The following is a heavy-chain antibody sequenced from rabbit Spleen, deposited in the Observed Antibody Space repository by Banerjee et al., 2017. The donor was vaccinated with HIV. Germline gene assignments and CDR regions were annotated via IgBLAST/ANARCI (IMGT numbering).Heavy chain of an antibody. V-gene: IGHV1S45*01. Sequence: QEQLVESGGGLVQPEGSLTLTCKASGVSLNDKDVMCWVRRAPGKGLEWIGTIATDTIGSTYYASWAKGRFTISKTSSTTVTLQLNSLSAADTARYFCARGGRSYSLWGPGTLVTVS. J-gene: IGHJ4*01. CDR1: GVSLNDKDV. CDR3: ARGGRSYSL. D-gene: IGHD4-1*01. CDR2: IATDTIGST.